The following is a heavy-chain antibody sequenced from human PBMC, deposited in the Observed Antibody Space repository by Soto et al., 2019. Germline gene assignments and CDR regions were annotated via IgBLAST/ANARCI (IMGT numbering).Heavy chain of an antibody. V-gene: IGHV3-23*01. CDR1: GFTFSNYA. CDR3: AKDGFSGSGKYYFDY. Sequence: EVQLLESGGGLVQPGGSLRLSCAASGFTFSNYAMNCVRQAPGKGLEWVSVISDSGGSTYYADSVKGRFTISRDNSKNTLYLHMNSLTAEDTAVYYCAKDGFSGSGKYYFDYWGQGTLVTVSS. CDR2: ISDSGGST. J-gene: IGHJ4*02. D-gene: IGHD3-10*01.